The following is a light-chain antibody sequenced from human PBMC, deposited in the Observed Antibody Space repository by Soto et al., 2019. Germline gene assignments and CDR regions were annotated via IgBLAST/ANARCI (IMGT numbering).Light chain of an antibody. V-gene: IGKV3-15*01. CDR1: QSASSN. CDR2: GAS. Sequence: EIVMTQSPATLSVSPGERATLSCRARQSASSNLAWYQQKPGQAPRLLIYGASTRATGIPARFSGSRSGTDFTLTISSLQSEDFAVYYCQQYHNWPTFGQGTKVEIK. CDR3: QQYHNWPT. J-gene: IGKJ1*01.